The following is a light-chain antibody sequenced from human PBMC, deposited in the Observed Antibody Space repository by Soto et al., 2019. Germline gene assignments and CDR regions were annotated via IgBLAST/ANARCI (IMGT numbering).Light chain of an antibody. CDR2: DAS. Sequence: DIQMTQSPSTLSASVGDRVTITCRASQSISRSLAWYQHQPGKAPKLLIYDASSLESGVPSRFSGSGSGTEFTLIISGLQPDDYATYYCQQYTNTNNPWMFGQGTKVDIK. V-gene: IGKV1-5*01. CDR1: QSISRS. J-gene: IGKJ1*01. CDR3: QQYTNTNNPWM.